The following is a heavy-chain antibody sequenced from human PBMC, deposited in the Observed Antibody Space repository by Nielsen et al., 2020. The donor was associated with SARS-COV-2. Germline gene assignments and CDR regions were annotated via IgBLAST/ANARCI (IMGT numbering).Heavy chain of an antibody. CDR3: VIVTAALAFDP. Sequence: ASVKVSCKASGDTFTNYYIHWVRQAPGQSLEWMGWIQVGSGNTKYSPKFQGRVTFTSDTSATTALTELSSLKSEDTAVYFCVIVTAALAFDPWGQGSLVTVSS. CDR2: IQVGSGNT. J-gene: IGHJ5*02. V-gene: IGHV1-3*01. D-gene: IGHD3-16*02. CDR1: GDTFTNYY.